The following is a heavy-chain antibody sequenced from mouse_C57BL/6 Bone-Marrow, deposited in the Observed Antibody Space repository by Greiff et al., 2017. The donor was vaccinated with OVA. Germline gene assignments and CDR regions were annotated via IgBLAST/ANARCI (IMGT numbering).Heavy chain of an antibody. Sequence: EVHLVESGEGLVKPGGSLKLSCAASGFTFSSYAMSWVRQTPEKRLEWVAYLSSGGDYIYYADTVKGRFTISRDNARNTLYLQMSSLKSEDTAMYYCTREGWLPWYFDVWGTGTTVTVSS. D-gene: IGHD2-3*01. CDR3: TREGWLPWYFDV. CDR1: GFTFSSYA. V-gene: IGHV5-9-1*02. CDR2: LSSGGDYI. J-gene: IGHJ1*03.